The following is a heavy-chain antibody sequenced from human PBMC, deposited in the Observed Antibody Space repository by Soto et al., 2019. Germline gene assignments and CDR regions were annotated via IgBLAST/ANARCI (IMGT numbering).Heavy chain of an antibody. V-gene: IGHV4-39*01. CDR3: AKTGFWSDYRVADY. Sequence: QLQLQESGPGLVKPSETLSLTCTVSDGSISSRSSYWGWIRQPPGKGLEWIGSINYGGSTYYNPSLKSRITISVDTSKNQFSLKRGSVTAADTAVYFCAKTGFWSDYRVADYWGQGTLVTVSS. J-gene: IGHJ4*02. CDR1: DGSISSRSSY. D-gene: IGHD3-3*01. CDR2: INYGGST.